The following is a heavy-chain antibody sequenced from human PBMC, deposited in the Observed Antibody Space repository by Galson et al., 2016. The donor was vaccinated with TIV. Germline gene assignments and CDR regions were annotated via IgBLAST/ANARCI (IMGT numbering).Heavy chain of an antibody. CDR2: IIDSGSST. Sequence: SLRLSCAASGFTFSSYEMNWVRQAPGKGLEWVSYIIDSGSSTYYADSVKDRFTISRDNAKNSVYLQMNSLRAEDTAVYYCARGRGYCDTTSCYVDYWGQGPLVTVSS. CDR1: GFTFSSYE. CDR3: ARGRGYCDTTSCYVDY. D-gene: IGHD2-2*01. J-gene: IGHJ4*02. V-gene: IGHV3-48*03.